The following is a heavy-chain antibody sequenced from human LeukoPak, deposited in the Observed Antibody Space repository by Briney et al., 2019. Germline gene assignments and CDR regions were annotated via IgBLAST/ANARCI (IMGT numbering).Heavy chain of an antibody. V-gene: IGHV1-8*01. D-gene: IGHD3-22*01. CDR1: GYTFTSYD. CDR2: MNPNSGNT. CDR3: ARTYYDSSGSYLGLGY. J-gene: IGHJ4*02. Sequence: ASVKVSCKASGYTFTSYDINWVRQATGQGLEWMGWMNPNSGNTGYAQKFQGRVTMTRNTSISTAYMELSSLRSEDTAVYYCARTYYDSSGSYLGLGYWGQGTLVTVSS.